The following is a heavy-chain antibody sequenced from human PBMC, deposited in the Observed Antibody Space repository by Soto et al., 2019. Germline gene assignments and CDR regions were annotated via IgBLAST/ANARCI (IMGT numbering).Heavy chain of an antibody. CDR1: GGSISSSSYY. J-gene: IGHJ4*02. V-gene: IGHV4-39*01. CDR2: IYYSGST. CDR3: ERLPSGSYYEY. D-gene: IGHD1-26*01. Sequence: QLQLQESGPGLVKPSETLSLTCTVSGGSISSSSYYWGWIRQPPGKGLEWIGSIYYSGSTYYNPSLKSRVTISVDTSKNQFSLKLSSVTAADTAVYYCERLPSGSYYEYWGQGTLVTVSS.